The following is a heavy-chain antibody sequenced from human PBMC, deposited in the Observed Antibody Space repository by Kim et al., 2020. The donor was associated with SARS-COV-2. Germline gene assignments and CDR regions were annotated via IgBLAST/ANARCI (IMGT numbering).Heavy chain of an antibody. J-gene: IGHJ6*02. CDR3: ARAVSCSSTSCYFTYYYYGMDV. CDR1: GGTFSSYT. D-gene: IGHD2-2*01. V-gene: IGHV1-69*02. Sequence: SVKVSCKASGGTFSSYTISWVRQAPGQGLEWMGRIIPILGIANYAQKFQGRVTITAYKSTSTAYMELSSLRSEDTAVYYCARAVSCSSTSCYFTYYYYGMDVWGQGTTVTVSS. CDR2: IIPILGIA.